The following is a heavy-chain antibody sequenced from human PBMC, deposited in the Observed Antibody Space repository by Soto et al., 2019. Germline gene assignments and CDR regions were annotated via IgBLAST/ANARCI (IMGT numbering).Heavy chain of an antibody. Sequence: GASVEGSCKASGGTFSSYAISWVRQAPGQGLEWMGGIIPIFGTANYAQKFQGRVTITADKSTSTAYMELSSLRSEDTAVYYCAREDSSGYYYWGQGTLVTVSS. J-gene: IGHJ4*02. CDR2: IIPIFGTA. CDR1: GGTFSSYA. D-gene: IGHD3-22*01. CDR3: AREDSSGYYY. V-gene: IGHV1-69*06.